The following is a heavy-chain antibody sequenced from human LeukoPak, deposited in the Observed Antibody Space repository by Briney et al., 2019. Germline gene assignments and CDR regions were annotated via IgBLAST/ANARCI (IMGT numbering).Heavy chain of an antibody. J-gene: IGHJ6*02. Sequence: ASVKVSCKASGYTFTGYYIHWVRQAPGQGLEWMGWINPNSGGTYYAQKFQGRVTVTRDTSINTAYMDLSRLISDDAAVYYCARDQPPVLSGENYYGMDVWGQGTTVTVSS. D-gene: IGHD3-16*01. V-gene: IGHV1-2*02. CDR1: GYTFTGYY. CDR2: INPNSGGT. CDR3: ARDQPPVLSGENYYGMDV.